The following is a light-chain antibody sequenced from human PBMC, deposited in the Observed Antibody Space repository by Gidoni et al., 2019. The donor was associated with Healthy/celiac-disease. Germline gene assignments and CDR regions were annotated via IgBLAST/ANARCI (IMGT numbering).Light chain of an antibody. Sequence: QSALTQPASESGSPGPSITTPCTGTSSDVGRYNLVSWYQQHPGKAPKLMIYEGSKRPSGVSNRFSGSKSGNTASLTISGLQAEDEADYYCCSYAGSSTVVFGGGTKL. CDR3: CSYAGSSTVV. V-gene: IGLV2-23*01. J-gene: IGLJ2*01. CDR1: SSDVGRYNL. CDR2: EGS.